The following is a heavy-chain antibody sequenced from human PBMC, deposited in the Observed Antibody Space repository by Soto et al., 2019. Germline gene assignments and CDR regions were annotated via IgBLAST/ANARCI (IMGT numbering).Heavy chain of an antibody. D-gene: IGHD1-26*01. V-gene: IGHV3-30*18. CDR1: GFTFSSYG. Sequence: GGSLRLSCAASGFTFSSYGMHWVRQAPGKGLEWVAVISYDGSNKYYADSVKGRFTISRDNSKNTLYLQMNSLRAEDTAVYYCAKDLGVGATEGYYYGMDVWGQGTTVTVSS. J-gene: IGHJ6*02. CDR3: AKDLGVGATEGYYYGMDV. CDR2: ISYDGSNK.